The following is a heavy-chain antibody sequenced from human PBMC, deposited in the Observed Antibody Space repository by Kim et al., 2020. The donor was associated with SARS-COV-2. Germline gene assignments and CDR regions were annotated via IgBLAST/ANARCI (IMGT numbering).Heavy chain of an antibody. J-gene: IGHJ4*02. D-gene: IGHD6-19*01. Sequence: ASVKVSCKASGYTFTSSGVSWVRQAPGQGVEWMGWISANNGDTHYAQKFQGRVTLTTETSTTTSYMELRSLGSDDTAVYYCVRKQQWMAPDYWGQGTLVTVSS. CDR1: GYTFTSSG. CDR3: VRKQQWMAPDY. CDR2: ISANNGDT. V-gene: IGHV1-18*01.